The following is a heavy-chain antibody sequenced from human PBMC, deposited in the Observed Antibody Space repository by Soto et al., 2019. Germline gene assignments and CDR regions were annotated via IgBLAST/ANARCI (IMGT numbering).Heavy chain of an antibody. CDR2: IRGRGAST. CDR3: PRTPGVITVISAFDH. D-gene: IGHD2-21*01. J-gene: IGHJ4*02. V-gene: IGHV3-23*01. CDR1: GFSFNKHA. Sequence: PGGSMRLSCVASGFSFNKHALAWVREAPGKGLEWVSAIRGRGASTYDSGSVKGRFTSSRDNSSTTLYRQINSLRAEDTAIYYCPRTPGVITVISAFDHCRQRPPVTVSS.